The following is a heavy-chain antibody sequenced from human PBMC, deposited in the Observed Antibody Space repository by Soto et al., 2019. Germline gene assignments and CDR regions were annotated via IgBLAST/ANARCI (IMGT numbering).Heavy chain of an antibody. J-gene: IGHJ4*02. Sequence: QVQLVQSGAEVKKPGSSVKVSCKASGGTFSSYTISWVRQAPGQGLEWMGRIIPILGIANYAQKFQGRVTXXAXKXXRTAYMELSSLRSEDTAVYYCARARYYGSGSRFDYWGQGTLVTVSS. CDR1: GGTFSSYT. D-gene: IGHD3-10*01. V-gene: IGHV1-69*02. CDR3: ARARYYGSGSRFDY. CDR2: IIPILGIA.